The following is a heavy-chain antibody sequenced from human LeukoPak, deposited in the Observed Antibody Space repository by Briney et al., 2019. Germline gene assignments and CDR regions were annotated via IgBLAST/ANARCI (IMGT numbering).Heavy chain of an antibody. CDR2: IKEDGSKT. D-gene: IGHD3-10*01. Sequence: GGSLRLSCAASSFTFSSYWMTWVRQAPGKGLEWVANIKEDGSKTFYVDSVKGRFTISRDNAKNSLYLQMNSLRAEDTALYYCGKDMSPGGLDNWGQGTLVTVSS. CDR1: SFTFSSYW. V-gene: IGHV3-7*03. CDR3: GKDMSPGGLDN. J-gene: IGHJ4*02.